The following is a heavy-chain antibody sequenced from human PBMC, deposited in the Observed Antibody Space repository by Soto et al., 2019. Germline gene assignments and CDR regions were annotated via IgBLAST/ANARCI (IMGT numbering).Heavy chain of an antibody. D-gene: IGHD3-22*01. J-gene: IGHJ4*02. CDR3: AKLSSVTMRVDVITGRSFDY. CDR1: GFTFSSYA. CDR2: ISGSGTST. Sequence: QLLESGGGLLQPGGSLRLSGAFSGFTFSSYAMSWVRQAPGQGLECISVISGSGTSTNYADSVKGRFTTSRDNSKNTLYLQMSGLRAEDTAIYYCAKLSSVTMRVDVITGRSFDYWGQGTLVTVSS. V-gene: IGHV3-23*01.